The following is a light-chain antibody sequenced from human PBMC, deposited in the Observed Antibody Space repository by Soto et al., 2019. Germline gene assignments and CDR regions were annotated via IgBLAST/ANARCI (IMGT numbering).Light chain of an antibody. Sequence: EIVLTQSPATLPLSPGETATLSCRASQSVGNYLAWYQQKPGQAPRLLLHDASNRATGVPARFSGSGSGTAFTLTISSLEPEDLALYSCQQRSNWPPITFGQGTRLEIK. CDR1: QSVGNY. V-gene: IGKV3-11*01. CDR3: QQRSNWPPIT. J-gene: IGKJ5*01. CDR2: DAS.